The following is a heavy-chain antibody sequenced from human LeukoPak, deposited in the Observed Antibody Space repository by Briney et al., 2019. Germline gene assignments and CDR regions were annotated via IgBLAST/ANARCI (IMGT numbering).Heavy chain of an antibody. CDR2: INHSGST. CDR3: ARGREDIVVVPAAIGPDY. CDR1: GGPFSGYY. D-gene: IGHD2-2*01. V-gene: IGHV4-34*01. J-gene: IGHJ4*02. Sequence: PSETLSLTCAVYGGPFSGYYWSWIRQPPGKGLEWIGEINHSGSTNYNPSLKSRVTISVDTSKNQFSLKLSSVTAADTAVYYCARGREDIVVVPAAIGPDYWGQGTLVTVSS.